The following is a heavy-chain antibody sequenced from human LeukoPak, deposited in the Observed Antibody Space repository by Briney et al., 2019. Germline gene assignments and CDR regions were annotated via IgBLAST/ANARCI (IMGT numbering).Heavy chain of an antibody. D-gene: IGHD3-3*01. V-gene: IGHV5-51*01. CDR2: IYPGDSDT. CDR1: GYSFTSYW. Sequence: GESLQISCQGSGYSFTSYWIGWVRQMPGKGLEWMGIIYPGDSDTRYSPSFQGQVTISADKSISTAYLQWSSLKASDTAMYYCARQRFGGTIFGSYGMDVWGQGTTVTVSS. J-gene: IGHJ6*02. CDR3: ARQRFGGTIFGSYGMDV.